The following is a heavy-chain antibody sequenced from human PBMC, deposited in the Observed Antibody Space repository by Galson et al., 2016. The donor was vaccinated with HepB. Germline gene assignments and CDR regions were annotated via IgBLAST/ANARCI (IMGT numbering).Heavy chain of an antibody. CDR3: AHSRADFWSGYYAHSTRGFDY. Sequence: PALVKPTQTLTLTCSLSGFSFSSSGVSVGWIRQPPGKALEWLALIYWDEDKRYSPSLKGRLTITKDTSKKQVVLTMTNSYPADTGTYYCAHSRADFWSGYYAHSTRGFDYWGQGTRVTVAA. CDR2: IYWDEDK. D-gene: IGHD3-3*01. CDR1: GFSFSSSGVS. V-gene: IGHV2-5*02. J-gene: IGHJ4*02.